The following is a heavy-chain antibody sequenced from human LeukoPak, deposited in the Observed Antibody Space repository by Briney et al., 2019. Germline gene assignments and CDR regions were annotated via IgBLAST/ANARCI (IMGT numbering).Heavy chain of an antibody. J-gene: IGHJ5*02. CDR2: IKQEGSEK. CDR1: GFTFGRYW. V-gene: IGHV3-7*01. D-gene: IGHD6-13*01. CDR3: ARDRAAAGRGWFDP. Sequence: GGSRRLSCAAYGFTFGRYWMSWVRQAPGEGREWVANIKQEGSEKYYVDSVKGRFTISRDNAKNSLYLQMNSLRAEDTAVYYCARDRAAAGRGWFDPWRQGTLVTVSS.